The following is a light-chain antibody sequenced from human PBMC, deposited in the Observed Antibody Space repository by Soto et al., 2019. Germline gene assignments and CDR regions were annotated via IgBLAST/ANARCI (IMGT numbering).Light chain of an antibody. V-gene: IGKV3-20*01. CDR2: GAS. CDR1: QSVSSSY. CDR3: QQYGSSRWT. Sequence: ETELAQSPCRQCVSPGVRATLSYRASQSVSSSYLAWYQQKPGQAPRLVIYGASSRATGIPDRFSGSGSGIDFTLTISRLDPEEFAVYYCQQYGSSRWTLGQGTKVDIK. J-gene: IGKJ1*01.